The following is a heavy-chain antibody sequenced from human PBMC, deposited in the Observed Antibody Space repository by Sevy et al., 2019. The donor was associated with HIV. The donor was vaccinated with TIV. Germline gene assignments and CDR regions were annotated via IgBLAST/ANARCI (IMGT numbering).Heavy chain of an antibody. CDR1: GYTFTSYG. D-gene: IGHD7-27*01. V-gene: IGHV1-18*04. Sequence: ASVKVSCKASGYTFTSYGISWVRQAPGQGLEWMGWISAYNGNTKYSQKLQGRVTMATDTSTSTAYMELRSLRSDDTAVYYCARGPGAGGAFDIWGQGTMVTVSS. J-gene: IGHJ3*02. CDR3: ARGPGAGGAFDI. CDR2: ISAYNGNT.